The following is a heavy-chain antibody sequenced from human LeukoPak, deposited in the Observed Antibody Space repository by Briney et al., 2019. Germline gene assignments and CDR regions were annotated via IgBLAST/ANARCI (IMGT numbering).Heavy chain of an antibody. CDR2: LHPGNSDT. CDR1: GYSFSTYW. Sequence: PGDSLMISCQASGYSFSTYWIGWVRQMPGKGLEWMGILHPGNSDTRYSPPFQGHVTFSADTSTSTAYLQWSSLRASDTAIYYSARQERRDGPAIDGWGQGTLVTVSS. CDR3: ARQERRDGPAIDG. V-gene: IGHV5-51*01. D-gene: IGHD5-24*01. J-gene: IGHJ4*02.